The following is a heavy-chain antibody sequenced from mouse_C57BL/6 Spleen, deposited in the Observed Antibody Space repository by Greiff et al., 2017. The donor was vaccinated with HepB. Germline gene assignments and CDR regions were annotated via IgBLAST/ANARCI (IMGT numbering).Heavy chain of an antibody. J-gene: IGHJ4*01. D-gene: IGHD1-1*01. CDR1: YFAFMASA. V-gene: IGHV1-49*01. CDR3: SRDYGSSDAMDD. Sequence: LKESGAELVRPGSSVKLSCKDSYFAFMASAMHWVKQRPGHGLEWIGSFTMYNDATEYSENFKGKATLTANTSSSTAYMELSSLTSEDSAVYYCSRDYGSSDAMDDWGQGTSVTVSS. CDR2: FTMYNDAT.